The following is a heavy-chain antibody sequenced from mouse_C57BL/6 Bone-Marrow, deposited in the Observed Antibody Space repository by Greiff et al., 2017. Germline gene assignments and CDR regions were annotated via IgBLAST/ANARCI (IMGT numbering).Heavy chain of an antibody. CDR3: ARSAPLLLLAWFAY. V-gene: IGHV1-61*01. D-gene: IGHD1-1*01. CDR2: IYPSDSET. J-gene: IGHJ3*01. Sequence: QVQLKQPGAELVRPGSSVKLSCKASGYTFTRYWMDWVKQRPGQGLEWIGNIYPSDSETHYNQKFKDKATLTVDKSSSTAYMQLSSLTSEYSAVYYCARSAPLLLLAWFAYWGQGTLGTVSA. CDR1: GYTFTRYW.